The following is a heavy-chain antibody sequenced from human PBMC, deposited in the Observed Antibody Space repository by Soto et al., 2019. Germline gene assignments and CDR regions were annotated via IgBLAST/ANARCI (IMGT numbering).Heavy chain of an antibody. J-gene: IGHJ4*02. CDR1: GFTFSSYV. V-gene: IGHV3-33*01. Sequence: GGSLRLSCAASGFTFSSYVMHWVRQAPGKGLEWVAVIWYDGSNKYYADSVKGRFTISRDNSKNTLYLQMNSLRAEDTAVYYCARGGFYGDFHQLGYWGQGTLVTVSS. D-gene: IGHD4-17*01. CDR3: ARGGFYGDFHQLGY. CDR2: IWYDGSNK.